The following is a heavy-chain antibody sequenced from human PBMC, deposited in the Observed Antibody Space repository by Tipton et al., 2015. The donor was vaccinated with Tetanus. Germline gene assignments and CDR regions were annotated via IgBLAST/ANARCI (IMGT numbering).Heavy chain of an antibody. D-gene: IGHD1-1*01. CDR1: GASFSGYY. V-gene: IGHV4-34*01. Sequence: TLSLTCAVYGASFSGYYWSWLRQPPGKGLEWIGEINHSGRGNFHPSLESRLRISVDTSKNQFSLKLNSVTAADTAMYYCVTVNFPNYYHYGMDVWGQGTTVTVSS. CDR3: VTVNFPNYYHYGMDV. J-gene: IGHJ6*02. CDR2: INHSGRG.